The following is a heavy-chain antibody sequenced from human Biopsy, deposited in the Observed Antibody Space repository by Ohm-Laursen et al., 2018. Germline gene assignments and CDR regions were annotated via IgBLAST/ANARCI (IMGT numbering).Heavy chain of an antibody. Sequence: ASVKVSCKASGNTFATYHIHWVRQAPGQGLERMGVISPSGATTSFSQKFQGRITMTRDTSTGTVYMDLNSLGSEDTAVYYCARGTGRYYVYGAFDIWGQGTVVTVSS. CDR3: ARGTGRYYVYGAFDI. J-gene: IGHJ3*02. V-gene: IGHV1-46*01. D-gene: IGHD1-26*01. CDR2: ISPSGATT. CDR1: GNTFATYH.